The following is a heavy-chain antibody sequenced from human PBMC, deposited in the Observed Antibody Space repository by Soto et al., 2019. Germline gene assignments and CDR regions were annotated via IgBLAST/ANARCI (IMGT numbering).Heavy chain of an antibody. CDR2: ISSSSFSI. D-gene: IGHD2-15*01. J-gene: IGHJ5*02. V-gene: IGHV3-21*04. CDR3: AKDRVGFDP. Sequence: PGGSLRLSCAASGFTFRSYSMNWVRQAPGKGLEWVSSISSSSFSINYADSVKGRFSISRDNAQNSLHLQMNNLRAEDTAVYYCAKDRVGFDPWGQGTLVTVSS. CDR1: GFTFRSYS.